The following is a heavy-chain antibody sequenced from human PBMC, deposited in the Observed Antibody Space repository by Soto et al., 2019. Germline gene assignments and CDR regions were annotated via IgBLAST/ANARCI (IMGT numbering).Heavy chain of an antibody. V-gene: IGHV3-23*01. CDR3: AKDRPTTGTTDYFDY. CDR2: ISGSGGST. D-gene: IGHD1-1*01. J-gene: IGHJ4*02. Sequence: SLRLSCAASGFTFSNAWMSWVRQAPGKGLEWVSAISGSGGSTYYADSVKGRFTISRDNSKNTLYLQMNSLRAEDTAVYYCAKDRPTTGTTDYFDYWGQGTLVTVSS. CDR1: GFTFSNAW.